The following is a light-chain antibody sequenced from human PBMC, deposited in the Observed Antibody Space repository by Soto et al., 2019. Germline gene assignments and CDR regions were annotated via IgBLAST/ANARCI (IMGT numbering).Light chain of an antibody. J-gene: IGKJ5*01. CDR2: DAS. CDR3: QQRSHWPPIT. CDR1: QSVSSY. Sequence: EIVLTQSPSTLSLSPGERATLSCRASQSVSSYLALYQQKPGQAPRLLIYDASNRATAIPARFSGSGSGTDFTLTISSLEPEDFAVYYCQQRSHWPPITFGQGTRLEIK. V-gene: IGKV3-11*01.